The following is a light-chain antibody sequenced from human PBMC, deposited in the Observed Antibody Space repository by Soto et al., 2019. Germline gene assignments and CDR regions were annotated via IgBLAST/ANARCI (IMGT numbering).Light chain of an antibody. J-gene: IGKJ4*01. Sequence: EIVLTQSPGTLSLSPGERATLSCRASQSVSSAYLAWYQQKPGQAPRLLIYDVSTRATGIPARFGGSGSGTDFTLTISSLETEDFAVYYCQQRTNWPLTFGGGTKVDIK. CDR2: DVS. CDR1: QSVSSAY. CDR3: QQRTNWPLT. V-gene: IGKV3D-20*02.